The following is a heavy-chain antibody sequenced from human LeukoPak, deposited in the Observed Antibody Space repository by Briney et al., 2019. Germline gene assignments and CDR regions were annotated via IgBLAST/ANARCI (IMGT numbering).Heavy chain of an antibody. V-gene: IGHV1-18*04. D-gene: IGHD2-21*02. Sequence: ASVKVSCKASGYTFTSYGISWVRQAPGQGLEWMGWISAYNGNTNYAQKLQGRVTMTTDTSTGTAYMELRSLRSDDTAVYYCARGPYCGGDCYPGFDYWGQGALVTVSS. CDR3: ARGPYCGGDCYPGFDY. J-gene: IGHJ4*02. CDR1: GYTFTSYG. CDR2: ISAYNGNT.